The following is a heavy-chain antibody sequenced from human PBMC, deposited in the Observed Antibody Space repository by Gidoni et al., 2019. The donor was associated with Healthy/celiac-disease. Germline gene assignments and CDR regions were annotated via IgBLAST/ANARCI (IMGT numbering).Heavy chain of an antibody. V-gene: IGHV2-5*01. D-gene: IGHD6-19*01. CDR3: AHSGWFMFDY. J-gene: IGHJ4*02. CDR2: MYCNDDK. CDR1: GFSRSTSGVG. Sequence: QITLKESGPTLVKPTQTITLPCTFSGFSRSTSGVGVGWIRQPPGQSLEWLALMYCNDDKRYSPSLKSRRTITKDTSKTQVVLTMTNMDPVDTATYYFAHSGWFMFDYWGQGTLVTVSS.